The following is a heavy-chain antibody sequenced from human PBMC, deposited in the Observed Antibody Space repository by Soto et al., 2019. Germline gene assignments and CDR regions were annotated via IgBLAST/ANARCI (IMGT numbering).Heavy chain of an antibody. CDR1: GGYINNYY. CDR2: VYSSGTT. CDR3: ARLANWELRIFDY. Sequence: QVQLQESGPGLVKPSETLSLTCTVSGGYINNYYWTWIRQPPGKGLEWIGYVYSSGTTNYHPSLASRVTISLATSKTQFSLKLSSVTAADTAGYYCARLANWELRIFDYWGQGTLVTVSS. J-gene: IGHJ4*02. V-gene: IGHV4-59*08. D-gene: IGHD1-1*01.